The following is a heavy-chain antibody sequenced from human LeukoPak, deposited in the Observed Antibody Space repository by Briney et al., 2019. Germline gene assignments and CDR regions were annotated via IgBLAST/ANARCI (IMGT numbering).Heavy chain of an antibody. CDR1: GFTFSSYA. CDR3: AKAPYYYGSGYYPIVDY. D-gene: IGHD3-22*01. V-gene: IGHV3-23*01. Sequence: PAGSLRLSCAASGFTFSSYAMSWVRQAPGKGLEWVSAISGSGGSTYYADSVKGRFTISRDNSKITLYLQMNSLSVEVRAVYYWAKAPYYYGSGYYPIVDYWGQGTLVTVSS. CDR2: ISGSGGST. J-gene: IGHJ4*02.